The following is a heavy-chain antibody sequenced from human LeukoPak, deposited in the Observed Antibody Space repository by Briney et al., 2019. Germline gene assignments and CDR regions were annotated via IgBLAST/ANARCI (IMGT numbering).Heavy chain of an antibody. D-gene: IGHD7-27*01. CDR2: INPNSGGT. CDR3: ARAGGRNWDTLDFDY. J-gene: IGHJ4*02. V-gene: IGHV1-2*02. Sequence: GASVKVSCKASGYTFTGYYMHWVRQAPGQGLEWMGWINPNSGGTNYAQKFQGRVTMTRDTSISTAYMELSRLRSDDTAVDYCARAGGRNWDTLDFDYWGQGTLVTVSS. CDR1: GYTFTGYY.